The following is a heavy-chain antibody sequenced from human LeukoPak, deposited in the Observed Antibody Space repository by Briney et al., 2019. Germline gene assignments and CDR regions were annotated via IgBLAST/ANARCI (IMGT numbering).Heavy chain of an antibody. CDR1: GCSISSSSYY. V-gene: IGHV4-39*01. Sequence: SETLSLTCTVSGCSISSSSYYWGWIRQPPGKGLEGIGSIYYSGTPSYKPSLTSRVTISVETSKNQLSLTLSSVTAADTAVYYCASFGGELVPGSHDYWGQGTLVTVSS. J-gene: IGHJ4*02. CDR3: ASFGGELVPGSHDY. CDR2: IYYSGTP. D-gene: IGHD2-2*01.